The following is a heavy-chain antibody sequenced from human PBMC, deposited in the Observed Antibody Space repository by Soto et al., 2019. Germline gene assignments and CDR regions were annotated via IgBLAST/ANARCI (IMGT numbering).Heavy chain of an antibody. CDR1: GGSVSSGSYY. CDR3: ARANYGDYVVY. Sequence: QVQLQESGPGLVKPSETLSLTCTVSGGSVSSGSYYWSWIRQPPGKGLEWIGYIYYSGSTNYNPSLKSRVTISVDTSKNQFSLKLSSVTAADTAVYYCARANYGDYVVYWGQGTLVTVSS. J-gene: IGHJ4*02. V-gene: IGHV4-61*01. D-gene: IGHD4-17*01. CDR2: IYYSGST.